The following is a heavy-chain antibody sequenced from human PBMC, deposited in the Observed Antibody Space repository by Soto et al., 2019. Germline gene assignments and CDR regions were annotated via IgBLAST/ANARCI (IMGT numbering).Heavy chain of an antibody. CDR1: GGSISSGGYY. J-gene: IGHJ6*02. D-gene: IGHD4-17*01. V-gene: IGHV4-31*03. CDR2: IYYSGST. CDR3: DRQRGAYGQIYGMDV. Sequence: QVQLQESGPGLVKPSQTLSLTCTVSGGSISSGGYYWSWIRQHPGKGLEWIGYIYYSGSTYYNPCLKSRVTISVDTSKNQFSLKLSSVTAADTAVYYCDRQRGAYGQIYGMDVWGQGTTVTVSS.